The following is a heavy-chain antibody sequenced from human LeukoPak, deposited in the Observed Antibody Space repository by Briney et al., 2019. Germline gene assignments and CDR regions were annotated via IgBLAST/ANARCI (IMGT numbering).Heavy chain of an antibody. CDR1: GFTVSSNY. CDR3: AKVSQWELLDYFDY. J-gene: IGHJ4*02. CDR2: ISGDGGST. V-gene: IGHV3-43*02. Sequence: GGSLRLSCAASGFTVSSNYMSWVRQAPGKGLEWVSLISGDGGSTYYADSVKGRFTISRDNSKNSLYLQMNSLRTEDTALYYCAKVSQWELLDYFDYWGQGTLVTVSS. D-gene: IGHD1-26*01.